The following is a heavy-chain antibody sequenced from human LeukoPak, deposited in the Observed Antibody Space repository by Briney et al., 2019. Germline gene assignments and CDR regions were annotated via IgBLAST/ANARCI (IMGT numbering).Heavy chain of an antibody. D-gene: IGHD1-26*01. Sequence: SQTLSLTCAISGDSVSSNSVAWNWIRQSPSRGLEWLGRTYYRSKWYNDYAVYVKSRMTINPDTSKNQFSLHLNSVTPEDTAAYYCARAESGRGWFGPWGQGTLVTVSS. CDR3: ARAESGRGWFGP. CDR1: GDSVSSNSVA. V-gene: IGHV6-1*01. CDR2: TYYRSKWYN. J-gene: IGHJ5*02.